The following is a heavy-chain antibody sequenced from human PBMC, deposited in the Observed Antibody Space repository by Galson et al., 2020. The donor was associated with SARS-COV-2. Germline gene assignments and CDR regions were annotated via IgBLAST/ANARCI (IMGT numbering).Heavy chain of an antibody. J-gene: IGHJ5*02. CDR3: AARYCSSTSCSNWFDP. CDR1: GGSISSSNW. D-gene: IGHD2-2*01. CDR2: IYHSGST. V-gene: IGHV4-4*02. Sequence: SETLSLTCDVSGGSISSSNWWSWVRQPPGKGLEWIGEIYHSGSTNYNPSLKSRVTISVDKSKNQFSLKLSSVTAADTAVYYCAARYCSSTSCSNWFDPWGQGTLVTVSS.